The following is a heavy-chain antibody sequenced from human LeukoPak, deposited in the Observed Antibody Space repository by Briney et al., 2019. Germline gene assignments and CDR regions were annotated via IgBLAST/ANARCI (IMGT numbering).Heavy chain of an antibody. CDR3: ARSPSGTTWGDYYYYMDV. CDR2: ISSSSSYI. J-gene: IGHJ6*03. Sequence: KSGGSLRLSCAASGFTFSSYSMNWVRQAPGKGLEWVSSISSSSSYIYYADSVKGRFTISRDNAKNSLYLQMGSLRAEDMAVYYCARSPSGTTWGDYYYYMDVWGKGTTVTVSS. CDR1: GFTFSSYS. D-gene: IGHD1-7*01. V-gene: IGHV3-21*01.